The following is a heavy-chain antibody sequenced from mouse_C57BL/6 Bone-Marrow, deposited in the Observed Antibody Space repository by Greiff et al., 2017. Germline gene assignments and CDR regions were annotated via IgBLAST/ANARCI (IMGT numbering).Heavy chain of an antibody. D-gene: IGHD1-1*01. J-gene: IGHJ3*01. V-gene: IGHV5-4*03. Sequence: EVKLVESGGGLVKPGGSLKLSCAASGFTFSSYAMSWVRQTPEKRLEWVATISDGGSYTYYPDNVKGRFTISRDNAKNNLYLQMSHLKSEDTAMYYCAREYYGSSWAYWGRGTLVTVSA. CDR3: AREYYGSSWAY. CDR2: ISDGGSYT. CDR1: GFTFSSYA.